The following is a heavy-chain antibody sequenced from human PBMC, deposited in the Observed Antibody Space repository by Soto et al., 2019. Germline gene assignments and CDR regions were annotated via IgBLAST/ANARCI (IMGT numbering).Heavy chain of an antibody. V-gene: IGHV3-30*18. CDR3: AKPAVSWNDVPLVEY. CDR2: ISYDGSNK. CDR1: GFTFSSYG. J-gene: IGHJ4*02. Sequence: GGSLRLSCAASGFTFSSYGMHWVRQAPGKGLEWVAVISYDGSNKYYADSVKGRFTISRDNSKNTLYLQMNSLRAEDTAVYYCAKPAVSWNDVPLVEYWGQGTLVTVSS. D-gene: IGHD1-1*01.